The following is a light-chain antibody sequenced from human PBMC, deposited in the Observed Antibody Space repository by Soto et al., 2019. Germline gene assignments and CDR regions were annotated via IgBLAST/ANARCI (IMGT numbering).Light chain of an antibody. V-gene: IGKV1-5*01. Sequence: DIQMTQYPSTLSASVGDRVTITCRASQSISSWLAWYQQKPGEAPKLLLYHASTLESGVPSRFSGSGSGTEFTLTVSRLQPEDFGSYYCQQYNNSPWTFCQGTKVEIK. CDR1: QSISSW. CDR3: QQYNNSPWT. CDR2: HAS. J-gene: IGKJ1*01.